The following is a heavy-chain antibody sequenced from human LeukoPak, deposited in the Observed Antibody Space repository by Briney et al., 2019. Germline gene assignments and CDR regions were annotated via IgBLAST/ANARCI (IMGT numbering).Heavy chain of an antibody. D-gene: IGHD6-6*01. V-gene: IGHV4-34*01. J-gene: IGHJ6*02. Sequence: SETLSLTCAVYGGSFSGYYWSWIRQPPGKGLEWIGEINHSGSTNYNPSLKSRVTISVDTSKNQFSLKLSSVTAADTAVYYCARQGASIAALGMDVWGQGTTVTVSS. CDR2: INHSGST. CDR1: GGSFSGYY. CDR3: ARQGASIAALGMDV.